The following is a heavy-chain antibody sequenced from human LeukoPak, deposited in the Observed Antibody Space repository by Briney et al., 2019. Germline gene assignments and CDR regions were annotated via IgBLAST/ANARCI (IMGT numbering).Heavy chain of an antibody. CDR2: ISAYNGNT. D-gene: IGHD3-3*01. V-gene: IGHV1-18*01. J-gene: IGHJ4*02. Sequence: ASVKVSCKASGYTLTSYGISWVRQAPGQGLEWMGWISAYNGNTNYAQKLQGRVTMTTDASTSTAYMELRSLRSDDTAVYYCAGTHYDFWSGNPDYWGQGTLVTVSS. CDR3: AGTHYDFWSGNPDY. CDR1: GYTLTSYG.